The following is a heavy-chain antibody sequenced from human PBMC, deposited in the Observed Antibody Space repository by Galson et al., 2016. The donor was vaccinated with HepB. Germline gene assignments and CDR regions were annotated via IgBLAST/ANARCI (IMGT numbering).Heavy chain of an antibody. D-gene: IGHD6-13*01. CDR1: GFTVRSNY. Sequence: SLRLSCVVSGFTVRSNYMSWVRQTPGKGLEWISVIYDGGKTYYADSVKGRFTISRDNSKDTLYLQMSSLRAEDTAVYYCAARPSHITAPGWAWGYDFWGQGALVTVSS. J-gene: IGHJ4*02. CDR3: AARPSHITAPGWAWGYDF. CDR2: IYDGGKT. V-gene: IGHV3-66*02.